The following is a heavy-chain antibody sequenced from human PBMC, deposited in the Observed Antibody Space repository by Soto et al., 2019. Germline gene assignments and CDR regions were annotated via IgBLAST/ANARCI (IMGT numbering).Heavy chain of an antibody. J-gene: IGHJ4*02. Sequence: EVQLLESGGGLVQPGGSLRLSCAASGFTFSSYAMSLVRQAPGKGLEWVSAISGSGGSTYYADSVKGRFTISRDNSKNTLELQMNSLRAEDTAVYYCSKEKGRRAEPPRVDYWGQGTLVTVSS. V-gene: IGHV3-23*01. CDR1: GFTFSSYA. D-gene: IGHD3-3*01. CDR3: SKEKGRRAEPPRVDY. CDR2: ISGSGGST.